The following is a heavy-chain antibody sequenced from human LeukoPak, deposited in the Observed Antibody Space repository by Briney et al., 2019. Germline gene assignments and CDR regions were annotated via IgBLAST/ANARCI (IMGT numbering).Heavy chain of an antibody. V-gene: IGHV3-33*01. CDR2: IWYDGSIK. Sequence: GGSLRLSCAASGFTFRNFGMHWVRQAPGKGLEWVAIIWYDGSIKYFTDSVKGRFTISRGNSKSTLYLQMNSLRSEDTAVYCCARDRSTRYFDLWGRGTLVTVSS. D-gene: IGHD2-2*01. CDR1: GFTFRNFG. J-gene: IGHJ2*01. CDR3: ARDRSTRYFDL.